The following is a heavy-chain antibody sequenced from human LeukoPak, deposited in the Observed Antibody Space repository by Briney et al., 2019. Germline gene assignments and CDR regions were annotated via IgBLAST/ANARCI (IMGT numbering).Heavy chain of an antibody. D-gene: IGHD3-22*01. CDR3: ARAGIWDYSDSSGYHNGAFDI. J-gene: IGHJ3*02. CDR1: GYTFTGYY. V-gene: IGHV1-2*02. Sequence: ASVKVSCKASGYTFTGYYMHWVRQAPGQGLEWMGWINPNSGGTNYAQKFQGRVAMTRDTSISTAYMELSRLRSDDTAVYYCARAGIWDYSDSSGYHNGAFDIWGQGTMVTVSS. CDR2: INPNSGGT.